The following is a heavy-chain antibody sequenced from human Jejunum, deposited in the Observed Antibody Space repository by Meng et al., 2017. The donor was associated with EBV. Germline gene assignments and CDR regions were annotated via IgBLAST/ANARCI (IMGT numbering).Heavy chain of an antibody. CDR3: IADVPEMRPQVDY. D-gene: IGHD2-2*01. CDR2: IRSDGTT. CDR1: GFTFSQAW. J-gene: IGHJ4*02. Sequence: EVQLAESGEGLVKPGGSLILSCATSGFTFSQAWMSWVRQAPGKGLEWVGRIRSDGTTEYAAPVKGRFAISRDDSKKMLYLQMNSLKIEDTAVYYCIADVPEMRPQVDYWGQGTLVTVSS. V-gene: IGHV3-15*01.